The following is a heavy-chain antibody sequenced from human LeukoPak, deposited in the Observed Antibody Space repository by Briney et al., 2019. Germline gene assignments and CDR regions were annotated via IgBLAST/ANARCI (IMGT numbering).Heavy chain of an antibody. D-gene: IGHD7-27*01. CDR1: GFTFSSYV. V-gene: IGHV3-30*04. CDR3: AKDLDPKWGLYAFDI. J-gene: IGHJ3*02. CDR2: ISYDGSNE. Sequence: GGSLRLSCAASGFTFSSYVMHWVRQAPGKGLEWVAIISYDGSNEYYADSVKGRFTISRDNSKNTLYLQMNSLRAADTAVYYCAKDLDPKWGLYAFDIWGQGTMVTVSS.